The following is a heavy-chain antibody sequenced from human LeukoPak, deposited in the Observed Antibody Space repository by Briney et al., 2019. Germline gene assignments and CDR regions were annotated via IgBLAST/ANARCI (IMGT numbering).Heavy chain of an antibody. Sequence: GSLRLSCAASGFTFSDYYMSWIRQAPGKGLEWVSYISSSGSTIYYADSVKGRFTISRDNAKNSLYLQMNSLRAEDTAVYYCARDGPYSTSSTHPPWGQGTLVTVSS. J-gene: IGHJ5*02. CDR3: ARDGPYSTSSTHPP. V-gene: IGHV3-11*01. CDR1: GFTFSDYY. CDR2: ISSSGSTI. D-gene: IGHD6-6*01.